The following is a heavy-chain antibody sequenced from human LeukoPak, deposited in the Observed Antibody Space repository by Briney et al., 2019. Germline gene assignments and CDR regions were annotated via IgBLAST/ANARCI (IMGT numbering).Heavy chain of an antibody. J-gene: IGHJ6*02. CDR3: ARGSTSSSYQYGMDV. Sequence: GSSLSLSCAASGFTFSSYLMHWVRQAPGKGLEWVAVIWHDGSSKYYADSVRGRFSISRDNSKKTLYLQMNSPRAEDTAVYYCARGSTSSSYQYGMDVWGQGTTVTVSS. CDR1: GFTFSSYL. CDR2: IWHDGSSK. D-gene: IGHD2-2*01. V-gene: IGHV3-33*01.